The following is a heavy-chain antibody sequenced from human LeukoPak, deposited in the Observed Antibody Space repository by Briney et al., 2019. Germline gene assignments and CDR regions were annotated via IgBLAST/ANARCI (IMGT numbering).Heavy chain of an antibody. CDR2: IYSSGST. Sequence: PGGSLRLSCAGSGFTPSKCGMSWVRQAPGKGLEWVSVIYSSGSTYYADSVKGRFTISRDNSKNTLYLQMNSLRAEDTAVYYCARDNYYGSGSYFGANYYYYGMDVWAKGPRSPSP. D-gene: IGHD3-10*01. CDR3: ARDNYYGSGSYFGANYYYYGMDV. V-gene: IGHV3-66*01. CDR1: GFTPSKCG. J-gene: IGHJ6*02.